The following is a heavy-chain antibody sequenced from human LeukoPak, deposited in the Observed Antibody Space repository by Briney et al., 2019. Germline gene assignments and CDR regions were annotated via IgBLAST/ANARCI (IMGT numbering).Heavy chain of an antibody. CDR3: ASAYYDFWSCYYGY. J-gene: IGHJ4*02. CDR2: IKQDGSEK. CDR1: GFTFSSYW. Sequence: GGSLRLSCAASGFTFSSYWMSWVRQAPGKGLEWVANIKQDGSEKYYVDSVKGRFTISRDNAKNSLYLQMNSLRAEDTAVYYCASAYYDFWSCYYGYWGQGTLVPVSS. D-gene: IGHD3-3*01. V-gene: IGHV3-7*01.